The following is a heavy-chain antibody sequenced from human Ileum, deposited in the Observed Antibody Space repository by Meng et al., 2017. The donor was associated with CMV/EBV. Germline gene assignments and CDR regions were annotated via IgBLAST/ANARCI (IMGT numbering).Heavy chain of an antibody. CDR2: INRSGGS. D-gene: IGHD1-26*01. CDR3: ATGTSQAWELLHS. V-gene: IGHV4-34*01. Sequence: GAGLWKPSGPLSRPCGGYGGAFSGYHWSWIRHPPGKGLEWIGEINRSGGSNYNPSLKSRVTISLDTSKTQFSLKLNSVTAADTAVYYCATGTSQAWELLHSWGQGILVTVSS. J-gene: IGHJ4*02. CDR1: GGAFSGYH.